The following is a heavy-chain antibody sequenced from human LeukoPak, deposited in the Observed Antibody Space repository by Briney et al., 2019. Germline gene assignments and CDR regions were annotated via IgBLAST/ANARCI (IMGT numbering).Heavy chain of an antibody. CDR2: ISSSSSYI. CDR3: ARGRGHLARPFDY. J-gene: IGHJ4*02. CDR1: GFTFSSYS. V-gene: IGHV3-21*01. Sequence: GGSLRLSCAASGFTFSSYSMNWVRQAPGKGLEWVSSISSSSSYIYYADSVKGRFTISRDNAKNSLYLQMNSLRAEDTAVYYCARGRGHLARPFDYWGQGTLVTVSS.